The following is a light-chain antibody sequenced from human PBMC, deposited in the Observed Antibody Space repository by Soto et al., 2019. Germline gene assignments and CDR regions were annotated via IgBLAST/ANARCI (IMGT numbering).Light chain of an antibody. CDR2: RAS. CDR1: RGIGNA. V-gene: IGKV1-27*01. Sequence: DRVTSTFRPSRGIGNALAWYQQKPGTVPKLLIHRASTLQSGVASRFSGSGSGKDFTLTISSLQPEDVASYYCQKYDSAPPFGPGSKVDNK. J-gene: IGKJ3*01. CDR3: QKYDSAPP.